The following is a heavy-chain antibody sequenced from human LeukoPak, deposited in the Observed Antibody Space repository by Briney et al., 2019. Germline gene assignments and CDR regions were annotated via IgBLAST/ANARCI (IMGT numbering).Heavy chain of an antibody. D-gene: IGHD3-10*01. J-gene: IGHJ4*02. CDR2: ISSSSSTI. CDR3: ARERITMVRGVIRRPFDY. CDR1: GFTLSSYS. Sequence: GGSLRLSCAASGFTLSSYSMNWVRQAPGKGLEWVSYISSSSSTIYYADSVKGRFTISRDNAKNSLYLQMNSLRAEDTAVYYCARERITMVRGVIRRPFDYWGQGTLVTVSS. V-gene: IGHV3-48*01.